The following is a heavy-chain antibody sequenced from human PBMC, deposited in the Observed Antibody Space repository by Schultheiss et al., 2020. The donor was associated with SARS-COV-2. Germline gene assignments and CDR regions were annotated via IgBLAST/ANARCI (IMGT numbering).Heavy chain of an antibody. CDR2: IYYSGST. CDR1: GGSISSGGYY. Sequence: SETLSLTCAVSGGSISSGGYYWSWIRQPPGKGLEWIGYIYYSGSTNYNPSLKSRVTISVDTSKNQFSLKLSSVTAADTAVYYCARGGGGGTVNPGLDYWGQGTLVTVSS. J-gene: IGHJ4*02. D-gene: IGHD4-11*01. V-gene: IGHV4-61*08. CDR3: ARGGGGGTVNPGLDY.